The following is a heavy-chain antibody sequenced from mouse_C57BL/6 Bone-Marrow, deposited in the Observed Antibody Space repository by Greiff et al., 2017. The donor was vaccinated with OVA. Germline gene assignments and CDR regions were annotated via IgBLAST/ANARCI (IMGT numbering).Heavy chain of an antibody. J-gene: IGHJ3*01. CDR2: IHPNSGST. CDR3: ARRVTGTRFAY. CDR1: GYTFTSYW. D-gene: IGHD4-1*01. V-gene: IGHV1-64*01. Sequence: QVQLQQPGAELVKPGASVKLSCKVSGYTFTSYWMHWVKQRPGQGLEWIGMIHPNSGSTNYNEKFKSKATLTVDKSSSTAYMQLSSLTSEDSAVYYCARRVTGTRFAYWGQGTLVTVSA.